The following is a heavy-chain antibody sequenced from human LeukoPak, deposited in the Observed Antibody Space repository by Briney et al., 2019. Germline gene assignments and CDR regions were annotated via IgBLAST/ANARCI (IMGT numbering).Heavy chain of an antibody. D-gene: IGHD4-17*01. CDR2: ISSSSSTI. J-gene: IGHJ4*02. CDR3: ARGSESYGDYMGDY. V-gene: IGHV3-48*02. Sequence: GGSLRLSCAASGFTFSSYSRNWVRQAPGKGLEWVSYISSSSSTIYYADSVKGRFTIPRDNDKNSLYLQMNSLRDEDTAVYYCARGSESYGDYMGDYWGQGTLVTVSS. CDR1: GFTFSSYS.